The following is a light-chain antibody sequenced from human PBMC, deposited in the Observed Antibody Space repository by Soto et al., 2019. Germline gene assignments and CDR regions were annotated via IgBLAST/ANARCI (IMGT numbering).Light chain of an antibody. CDR1: SSNIGSNT. Sequence: QSVLTQPPSASGTPGQRVTISCSGSSSNIGSNTVNWYQQLPGTAPKLLIYGYNRRPSGVPYRFSGSKSCTSASLAISGLQSDDEADYYCAAWYDSLNGSNWVFGGGTKVTVL. J-gene: IGLJ3*02. CDR2: GYN. V-gene: IGLV1-44*01. CDR3: AAWYDSLNGSNWV.